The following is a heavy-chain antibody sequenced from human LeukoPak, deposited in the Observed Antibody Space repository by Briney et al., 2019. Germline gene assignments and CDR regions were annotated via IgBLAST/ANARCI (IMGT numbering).Heavy chain of an antibody. J-gene: IGHJ5*02. CDR3: ARGREDFTIFA. D-gene: IGHD3-3*01. CDR2: IYYSGST. CDR1: GGSISSYY. V-gene: IGHV4-59*01. Sequence: PSETLSLTCTVSGGSISSYYWSWIRQPPGKGLEWIGYIYYSGSTNYNPSLKSRVTISVDTSKNQFSLKLSSVTAADTAVYYCARGREDFTIFAWGQGTLVTVSS.